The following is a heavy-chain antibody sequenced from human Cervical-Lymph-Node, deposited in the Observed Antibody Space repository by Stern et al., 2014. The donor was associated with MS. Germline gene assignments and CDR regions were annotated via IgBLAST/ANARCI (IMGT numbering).Heavy chain of an antibody. D-gene: IGHD2/OR15-2a*01. V-gene: IGHV1-46*01. CDR2: INPTGGST. CDR3: AGAGRGNSNYFDY. J-gene: IGHJ4*02. CDR1: GYTFTGYY. Sequence: VQLVQSGAEVKKPGASVKVSCKASGYTFTGYYMYWVRQASGQGLEWMGIINPTGGSTTYAQTFQGSVTLTADTSKSTEYIDLSSLTSEDTAIYYWAGAGRGNSNYFDYWGQGPRVTVSS.